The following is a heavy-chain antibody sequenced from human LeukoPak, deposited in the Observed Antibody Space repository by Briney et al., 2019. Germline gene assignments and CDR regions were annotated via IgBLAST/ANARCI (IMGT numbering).Heavy chain of an antibody. V-gene: IGHV4-59*01. J-gene: IGHJ5*02. CDR1: SGSTSSYY. CDR3: ARGGYYGSGNDFRFDP. CDR2: INYSGST. Sequence: SETLSLTCTVSSGSTSSYYWSWIRQPPGKGLEWIGYINYSGSTYNPSLKSRVTMSVDTSKNQFSLKLSSVTAADTAVYYCARGGYYGSGNDFRFDPWGQGTLVTVSS. D-gene: IGHD3-10*01.